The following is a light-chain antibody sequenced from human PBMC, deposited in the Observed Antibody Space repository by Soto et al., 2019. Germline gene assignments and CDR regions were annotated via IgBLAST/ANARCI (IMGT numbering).Light chain of an antibody. CDR3: QPYYSYPPT. J-gene: IGKJ4*01. CDR1: QGISSY. V-gene: IGKV1-8*01. CDR2: AAS. Sequence: AIRMTQSPSSLSASTGDRVTITCRASQGISSYLAWYQQKPGKAPKLLIYAASTLQSGGPSRFSGSGSGTDFTLTISCLQSEDFATYYCQPYYSYPPTFGGGTKVEIK.